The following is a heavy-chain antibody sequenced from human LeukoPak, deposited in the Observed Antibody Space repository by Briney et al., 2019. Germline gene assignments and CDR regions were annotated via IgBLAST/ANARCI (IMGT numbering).Heavy chain of an antibody. CDR1: GGSISSSSYY. Sequence: SGTLSLTCTVSGGSISSSSYYWGWIRQPPGKGLEWIGSIYYSGSTYYNPSLKSRVTISVDTSKNQFSLKLSSVTAADTAVYYCARRGDTAMEPFDYWGQGTLVTVSS. J-gene: IGHJ4*02. V-gene: IGHV4-39*01. CDR3: ARRGDTAMEPFDY. D-gene: IGHD5-18*01. CDR2: IYYSGST.